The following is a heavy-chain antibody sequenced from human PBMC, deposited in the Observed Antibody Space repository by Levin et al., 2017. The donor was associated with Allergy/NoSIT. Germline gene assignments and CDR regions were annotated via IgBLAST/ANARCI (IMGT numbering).Heavy chain of an antibody. Sequence: GGSLRLSCAASGFTFSAYSMNWVRLAPGKGLEWVSSISGSSSKTYYIDSVKGRFTISRDNAMNSLHLQMDSLSAEDTAVYYCARDTYSGALYGLDYYYMDVWGKGTTVTVSS. CDR3: ARDTYSGALYGLDYYYMDV. CDR2: ISGSSSKT. V-gene: IGHV3-21*01. D-gene: IGHD5-18*01. CDR1: GFTFSAYS. J-gene: IGHJ6*03.